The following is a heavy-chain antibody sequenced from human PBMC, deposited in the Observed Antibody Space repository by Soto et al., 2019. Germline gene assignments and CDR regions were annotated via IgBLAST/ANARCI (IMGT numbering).Heavy chain of an antibody. CDR3: VRSSSWPDY. J-gene: IGHJ4*02. V-gene: IGHV3-64D*08. CDR1: GFTFSSYV. D-gene: IGHD6-13*01. Sequence: PGGSLRLSCSASGFTFSSYVMYWVRQAPGKGLEYVSTISGDGFTTYYGDSVKDRFTISRDNSENTLYLQMSSLREDDTAMYYCVRSSSWPDYWGQGTLVTVSS. CDR2: ISGDGFTT.